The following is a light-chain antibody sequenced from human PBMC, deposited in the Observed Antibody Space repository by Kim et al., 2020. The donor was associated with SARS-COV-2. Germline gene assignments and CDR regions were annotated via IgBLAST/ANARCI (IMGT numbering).Light chain of an antibody. J-gene: IGLJ2*01. CDR3: CSYTPTSTML. CDR2: EVA. Sequence: GQSIIISFTGTNSDIGTYDLVSWYQQLPGKAPKLLIFEVARRPSGVSPRFFGSKSGSTATLTISGLQTDDEADYYCCSYTPTSTMLFGGGTQLTVL. V-gene: IGLV2-23*02. CDR1: NSDIGTYDL.